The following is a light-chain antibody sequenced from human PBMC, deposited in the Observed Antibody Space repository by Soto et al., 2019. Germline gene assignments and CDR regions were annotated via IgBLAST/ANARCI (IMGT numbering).Light chain of an antibody. CDR1: QIIDKK. CDR3: QQYDLYWT. Sequence: DIQMTQSPSTLSASVGDRVTITCRASQIIDKKLAWYQQKPGKAPKLLIFDASTLETGVPLRFSGSGSGTEFSLSINSLQPEDFGTYFCQQYDLYWTFGQGTKVDIK. V-gene: IGKV1-5*01. CDR2: DAS. J-gene: IGKJ1*01.